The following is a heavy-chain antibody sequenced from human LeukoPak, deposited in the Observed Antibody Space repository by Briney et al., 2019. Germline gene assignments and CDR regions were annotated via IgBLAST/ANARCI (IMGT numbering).Heavy chain of an antibody. J-gene: IGHJ4*02. CDR2: ISSSSSYI. D-gene: IGHD6-13*01. Sequence: PGGSLRLSCAASGFTFSSYSMNWVRQAPGKGLEWVSSISSSSSYIYYADSVKGRFTISRDNAKNSLYLQMNSLRAEDTAVYYCARDPRGAAAGIPFFDYWGQGTLVTVSS. CDR3: ARDPRGAAAGIPFFDY. V-gene: IGHV3-21*01. CDR1: GFTFSSYS.